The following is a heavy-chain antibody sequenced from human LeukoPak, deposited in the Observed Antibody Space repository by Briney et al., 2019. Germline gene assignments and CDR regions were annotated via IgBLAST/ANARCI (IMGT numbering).Heavy chain of an antibody. D-gene: IGHD2-2*01. CDR3: AKGYCSSTSCYFHYYGMDV. Sequence: GGSLRLSCAASGFTFAGYAMSWVRQAPGKGLEWVSVISGGGGSTYYADSVKGRFTISRDNSKNTLYLQMNSLRAEDTAVYYCAKGYCSSTSCYFHYYGMDVWGQGTTVTVSS. CDR2: ISGGGGST. CDR1: GFTFAGYA. V-gene: IGHV3-23*01. J-gene: IGHJ6*02.